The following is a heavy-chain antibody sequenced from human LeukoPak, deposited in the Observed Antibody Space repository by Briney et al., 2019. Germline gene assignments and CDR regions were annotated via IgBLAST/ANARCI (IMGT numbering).Heavy chain of an antibody. Sequence: SQTLSLTCTVSGVSINSDGYYWIWIRQHPGKGLERIAYIYYSGNTYYNPSLKSRVTISVDTSENHVSLKLSSVTAADTAVYYCARRKARAWFDPWGQGTLVTVSS. J-gene: IGHJ5*02. CDR1: GVSINSDGYY. CDR3: ARRKARAWFDP. CDR2: IYYSGNT. V-gene: IGHV4-31*03.